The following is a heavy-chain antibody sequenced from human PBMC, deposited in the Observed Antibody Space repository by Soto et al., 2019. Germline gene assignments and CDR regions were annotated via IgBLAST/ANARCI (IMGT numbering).Heavy chain of an antibody. Sequence: EVQLVESGGGLVKPGGSLRLSCAASGFTFSSYSMNWVRQAPGKGLEWGSSISSSSSYIYYADSVKGRFTISRDNAKNSLYLQMNSLRAEDTAVYYGARDPQGIARTGRVRNYYMDVWGKGTTVTVSS. CDR2: ISSSSSYI. J-gene: IGHJ6*03. CDR1: GFTFSSYS. D-gene: IGHD6-13*01. V-gene: IGHV3-21*01. CDR3: ARDPQGIARTGRVRNYYMDV.